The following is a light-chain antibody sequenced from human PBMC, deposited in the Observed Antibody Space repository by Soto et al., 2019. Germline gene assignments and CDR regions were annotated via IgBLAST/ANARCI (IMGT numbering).Light chain of an antibody. V-gene: IGKV3-20*01. CDR1: QSVSSR. CDR2: GAS. CDR3: QQYGSSPT. Sequence: EIFMTQSPFTVSLSPGERATLSCRASQSVSSRLAWYQQKPGQAPRLLIYGASSRATGIPDRFSGSGSGTDFTLTISRLEPEDFAVYYCQQYGSSPTFGQGTKVDIK. J-gene: IGKJ1*01.